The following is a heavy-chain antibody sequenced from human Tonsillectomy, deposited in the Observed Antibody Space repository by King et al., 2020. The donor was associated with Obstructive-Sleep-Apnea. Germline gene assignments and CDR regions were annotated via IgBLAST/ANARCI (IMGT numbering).Heavy chain of an antibody. J-gene: IGHJ4*02. D-gene: IGHD6-19*01. Sequence: VQLVESGGGLVKPGGSLRLSCAASGFTFSSYSMNWVRQAPGKGLEWVSSISSSSSYIYYADSVKGRFTISRDNAKNSLYLQMNSLRAEDTAVYYCARSVGWLVPFDYWGQGTLVTVSS. CDR3: ARSVGWLVPFDY. CDR2: ISSSSSYI. V-gene: IGHV3-21*01. CDR1: GFTFSSYS.